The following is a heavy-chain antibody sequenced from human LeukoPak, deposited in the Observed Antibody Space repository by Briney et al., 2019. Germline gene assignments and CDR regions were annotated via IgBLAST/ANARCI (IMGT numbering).Heavy chain of an antibody. Sequence: PGRSLRLSCAASGFTFDDYAMHWIRQAPGKGLEWVSGISWNSGSIGYADSVKGRFTISRDNAKNSLYLQMNSLRAEDTALYYCAKDSTPRGYSYGSDFDYWGQGTLVTVSS. D-gene: IGHD5-18*01. CDR2: ISWNSGSI. CDR1: GFTFDDYA. V-gene: IGHV3-9*01. J-gene: IGHJ4*02. CDR3: AKDSTPRGYSYGSDFDY.